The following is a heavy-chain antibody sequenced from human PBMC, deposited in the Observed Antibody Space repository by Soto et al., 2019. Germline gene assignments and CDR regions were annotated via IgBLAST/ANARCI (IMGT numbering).Heavy chain of an antibody. V-gene: IGHV3-33*01. CDR2: IWYDGSNK. CDR3: ARDYDILTGYYGYFDY. CDR1: GFTFSSYG. J-gene: IGHJ4*02. Sequence: RLSCAASGFTFSSYGMHWVRQAPGKGLEWVAVIWYDGSNKYYADSVKGRFTISRDNSKNTLYLQMNSLRAEDTAVYYCARDYDILTGYYGYFDYWGQGTLVTVSS. D-gene: IGHD3-9*01.